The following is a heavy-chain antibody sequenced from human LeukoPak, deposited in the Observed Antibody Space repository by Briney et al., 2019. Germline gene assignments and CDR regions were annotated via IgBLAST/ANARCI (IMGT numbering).Heavy chain of an antibody. CDR1: GFTFSSYW. Sequence: PGGSLRLSCAASGFTFSSYWMHWVRQAPGKGLVWVSRINTDGSSTSYADSVKGRFTISRDNAKNTLYLQMNSLRAEDTAVYYCARERANCHFDYWGQGTLVTVSS. CDR2: INTDGSST. CDR3: ARERANCHFDY. J-gene: IGHJ4*02. V-gene: IGHV3-74*01. D-gene: IGHD4/OR15-4a*01.